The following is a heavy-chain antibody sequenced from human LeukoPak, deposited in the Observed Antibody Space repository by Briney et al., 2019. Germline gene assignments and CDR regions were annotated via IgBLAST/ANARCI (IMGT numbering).Heavy chain of an antibody. V-gene: IGHV3-9*01. CDR1: GFTFDDYA. D-gene: IGHD5-12*01. CDR2: ISWNSGNI. CDR3: AKVRDSGYDYFDY. J-gene: IGHJ4*02. Sequence: GGSLRLSCAASGFTFDDYAMHWVRQAPGKGLEWVSRISWNSGNIGYADSVKGRFTISRDNAKNSLYLQMNSLRAEDTASYYCAKVRDSGYDYFDYWGQGTLVTVSS.